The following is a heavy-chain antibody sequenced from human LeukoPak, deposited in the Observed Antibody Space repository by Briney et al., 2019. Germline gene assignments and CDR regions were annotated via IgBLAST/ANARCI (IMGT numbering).Heavy chain of an antibody. J-gene: IGHJ4*02. V-gene: IGHV4-30-2*01. CDR3: ARAEKGGNALDY. Sequence: SETLSLTCAVSGGSISSGGYSWSWIRQPPGKGLEWIGYIYHSGSTYYNPSLKSRVTISVDRSKNQFSLKLSSVTAADTAVYYCARAEKGGNALDYWGQGTLVTVSS. CDR2: IYHSGST. CDR1: GGSISSGGYS. D-gene: IGHD4-23*01.